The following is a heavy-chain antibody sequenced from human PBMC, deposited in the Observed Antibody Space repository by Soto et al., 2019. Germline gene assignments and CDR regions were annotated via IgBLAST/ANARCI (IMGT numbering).Heavy chain of an antibody. V-gene: IGHV1-18*01. CDR3: ARGYYDSSGPFDY. CDR1: GYTFTSYG. D-gene: IGHD3-22*01. CDR2: ISTYNGNT. J-gene: IGHJ4*02. Sequence: ASVKVSCKASGYTFTSYGISWVRQAPGQGLEWMGWISTYNGNTKYAQKFQERVTMTADTSTNTAHMELRSLRSDDTAMYYCARGYYDSSGPFDYWGQGTLVTVS.